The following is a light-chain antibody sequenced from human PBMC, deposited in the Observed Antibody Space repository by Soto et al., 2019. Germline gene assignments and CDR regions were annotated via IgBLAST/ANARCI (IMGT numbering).Light chain of an antibody. Sequence: QSALTQPASVSGSPGQSITISCTGTSSDVGGYNYVSWYQQHPGKAPKLMIYEVSNRPSGVSNRFSGSKSGNTASLTISGLQADDDADYYCSSYTSSSTHWVFGGGTKLTVL. V-gene: IGLV2-14*01. CDR3: SSYTSSSTHWV. J-gene: IGLJ3*02. CDR2: EVS. CDR1: SSDVGGYNY.